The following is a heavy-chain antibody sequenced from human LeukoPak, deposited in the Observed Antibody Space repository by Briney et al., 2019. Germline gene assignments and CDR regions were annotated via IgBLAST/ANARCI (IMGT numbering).Heavy chain of an antibody. D-gene: IGHD3-3*01. V-gene: IGHV3-7*01. CDR3: ARDRYDFWSGQDY. CDR2: IKQDGSEK. J-gene: IGHJ4*02. CDR1: GLTFSSYW. Sequence: GGSLRLPCAASGLTFSSYWMSWVRQAPGKGLEGVANIKQDGSEKYYVDSVKGRFTISRDNAKNSLYLQMNSLRAEDTAVYYCARDRYDFWSGQDYWGQGTLVTVSS.